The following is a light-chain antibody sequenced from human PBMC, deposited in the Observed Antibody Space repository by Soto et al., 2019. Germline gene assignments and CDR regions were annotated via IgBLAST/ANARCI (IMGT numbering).Light chain of an antibody. CDR3: QQYTNFPFT. CDR2: KAS. Sequence: DLQMTQSPSTLSASVGDRVTITCRASQSISAWLAWYQRKPGKPPKLLISKASNLESGVPSRFSGSGSGTEFTLTISSLQPDDFATYYCQQYTNFPFTFGPGTKVDIK. CDR1: QSISAW. V-gene: IGKV1-5*03. J-gene: IGKJ3*01.